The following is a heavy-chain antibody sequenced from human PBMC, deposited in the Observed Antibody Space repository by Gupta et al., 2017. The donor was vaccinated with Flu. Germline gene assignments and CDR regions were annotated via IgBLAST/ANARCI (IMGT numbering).Heavy chain of an antibody. D-gene: IGHD6-6*01. V-gene: IGHV3-21*01. Sequence: LSINSMSGVRRATVKGMGWSSSIAGIRNFISYANSVRGRFTISRDNAKRSLYLPMDSLRAEDSAVNYCARGSITARHGFDYWGKGTLVTVSS. CDR1: LSINS. CDR2: IAGIRNFI. J-gene: IGHJ4*02. CDR3: ARGSITARHGFDY.